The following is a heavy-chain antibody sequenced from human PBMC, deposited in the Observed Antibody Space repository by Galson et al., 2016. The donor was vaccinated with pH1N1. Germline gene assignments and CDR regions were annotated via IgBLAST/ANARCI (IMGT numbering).Heavy chain of an antibody. Sequence: SLRLSCAASGFTFDDYAMHWVRQAPGKGLKWVSRISWNSGSIGYADSVKGRFTISRDNAKNSLYLQMNSLGAEDTALYYCAKDSDYYGSGPLGYWGQGTLVTVSS. J-gene: IGHJ4*02. CDR3: AKDSDYYGSGPLGY. V-gene: IGHV3-9*01. D-gene: IGHD3-10*01. CDR2: ISWNSGSI. CDR1: GFTFDDYA.